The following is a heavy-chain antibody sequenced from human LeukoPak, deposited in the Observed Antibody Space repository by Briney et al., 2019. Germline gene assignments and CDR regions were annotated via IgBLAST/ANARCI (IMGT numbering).Heavy chain of an antibody. J-gene: IGHJ4*02. CDR1: GFTFSDYY. D-gene: IGHD1-26*01. CDR2: ISSSGSTI. V-gene: IGHV3-11*01. Sequence: GGSLRLSCAASGFTFSDYYMSWIRQAPGKGLEWVSYISSSGSTIYYADSVKGRFTISRDNAKNSLYLQMNSLRAEDTAVYYCARTQWELLNYFDYWGQGTLVTVSS. CDR3: ARTQWELLNYFDY.